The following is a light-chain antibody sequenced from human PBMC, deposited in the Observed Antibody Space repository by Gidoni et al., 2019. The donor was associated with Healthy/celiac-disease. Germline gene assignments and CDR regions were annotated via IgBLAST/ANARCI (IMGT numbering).Light chain of an antibody. CDR1: KLGDKY. Sequence: SYELTQPPSVSVSPGQTASITCSGDKLGDKYACWYQQKPGQSPVMVIYQDSKRPSGIPERFPCSNSGNTAPLPISGTQAMDEADYYCQAGVSSTLYVFGTWTKVTV. CDR2: QDS. V-gene: IGLV3-1*01. CDR3: QAGVSSTLYV. J-gene: IGLJ1*01.